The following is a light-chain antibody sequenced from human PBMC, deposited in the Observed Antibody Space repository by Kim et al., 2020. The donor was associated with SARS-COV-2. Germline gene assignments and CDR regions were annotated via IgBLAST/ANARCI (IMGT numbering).Light chain of an antibody. CDR2: EGN. J-gene: IGLJ2*01. Sequence: GQSVTNPCTGTSTVVGSYNSVSWYQRHPGEAPNLIIYEGNKRPSGVPHRFSGSKSGNTASLTVSGLQAEDEAHYYCSSYAGRNIVVFGGGTQLTVL. V-gene: IGLV2-8*01. CDR3: SSYAGRNIVV. CDR1: STVVGSYNS.